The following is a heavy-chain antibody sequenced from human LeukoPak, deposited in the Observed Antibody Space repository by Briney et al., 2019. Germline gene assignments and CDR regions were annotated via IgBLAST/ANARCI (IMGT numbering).Heavy chain of an antibody. CDR2: IIPIFGIA. CDR1: GVTFSSYA. D-gene: IGHD3-10*01. CDR3: ARDYSRLLSFGELLGWFDP. V-gene: IGHV1-69*13. J-gene: IGHJ5*02. Sequence: SVKVSCKASGVTFSSYAISWVRQAPGQGLEWMGRIIPIFGIANYAQKFQGRVTITADESTSTAYMELSSLRSEDTAVYYCARDYSRLLSFGELLGWFDPWGQGTLVTVSS.